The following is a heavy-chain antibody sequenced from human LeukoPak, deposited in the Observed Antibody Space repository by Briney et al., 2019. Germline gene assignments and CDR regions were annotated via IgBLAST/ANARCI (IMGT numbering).Heavy chain of an antibody. CDR1: GGSISSGGYY. Sequence: PSETLSLTCTVSGGSISSGGYYWSWIRQPPGKGLEWIGYIYHSGSTYYNPSLKSRVTISVDRSKNQFSLKLSSVTAADTAVYYCASAEDSGYARGDWYFDLWGRGTLVTVSS. D-gene: IGHD5-12*01. J-gene: IGHJ2*01. CDR3: ASAEDSGYARGDWYFDL. CDR2: IYHSGST. V-gene: IGHV4-30-2*01.